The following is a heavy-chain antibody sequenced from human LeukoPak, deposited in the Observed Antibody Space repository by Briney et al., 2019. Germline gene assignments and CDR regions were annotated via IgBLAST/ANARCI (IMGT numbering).Heavy chain of an antibody. D-gene: IGHD2-15*01. CDR2: ISYDGSNK. Sequence: GGSLRLSCAASGFTFSSYAMHWVRQAPGKGLEWVAVISYDGSNKYYADSVKGRFTISRDNSKNTLYLQMNSLRAEDTAVYYCARDGSLYCSGGSCYFNWGQGTPVTVSS. CDR1: GFTFSSYA. CDR3: ARDGSLYCSGGSCYFN. J-gene: IGHJ4*02. V-gene: IGHV3-30-3*01.